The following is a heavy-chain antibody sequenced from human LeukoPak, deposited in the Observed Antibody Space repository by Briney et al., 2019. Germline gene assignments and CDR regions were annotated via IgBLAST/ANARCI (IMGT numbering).Heavy chain of an antibody. CDR3: ASQYCSGGSCYTPFDY. CDR1: GGSISSGGYY. J-gene: IGHJ4*02. D-gene: IGHD2-15*01. V-gene: IGHV4-31*03. CDR2: IYYSGST. Sequence: SETLSLTCTVSGGSISSGGYYWSWIRQHPGKGLEWIGYIYYSGSTYYNPSLKSRVTISVDTSKNQFSLKLSSVTAADTAVYYCASQYCSGGSCYTPFDYWGQGTLVTVSS.